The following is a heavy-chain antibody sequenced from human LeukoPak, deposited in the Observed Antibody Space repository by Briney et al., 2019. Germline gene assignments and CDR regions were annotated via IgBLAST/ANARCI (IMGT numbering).Heavy chain of an antibody. J-gene: IGHJ6*02. D-gene: IGHD4-17*01. CDR1: GYTFTSYG. V-gene: IGHV1-18*01. CDR2: ISAYNGNT. Sequence: ASVKGSCKASGYTFTSYGISWVRQAPGQGLEWMGWISAYNGNTNYAQKLQGRVTMTTDTSTSTAYMELRSLRSDDTAVYYCASASSTVTTGMFSWYGMDVWGQGTTVTVSS. CDR3: ASASSTVTTGMFSWYGMDV.